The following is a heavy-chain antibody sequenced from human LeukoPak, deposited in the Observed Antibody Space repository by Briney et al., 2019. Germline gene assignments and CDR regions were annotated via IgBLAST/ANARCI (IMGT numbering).Heavy chain of an antibody. CDR1: GFTFSSSS. J-gene: IGHJ6*03. D-gene: IGHD2/OR15-2a*01. CDR3: ARDRTTFYMDV. Sequence: GGSLRLSCAASGFTFSSSSMNWVRQAPGKGLEWVSYISSSSSTIYYADSVKGRFTISRDNAKRSLYLQMNSLRAEDTAVYYCARDRTTFYMDVWGKGTTVTVSS. V-gene: IGHV3-48*01. CDR2: ISSSSSTI.